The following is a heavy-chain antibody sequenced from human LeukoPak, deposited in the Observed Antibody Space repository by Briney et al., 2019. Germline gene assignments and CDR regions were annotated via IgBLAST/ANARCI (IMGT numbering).Heavy chain of an antibody. J-gene: IGHJ5*01. V-gene: IGHV4-34*01. Sequence: PSETLSLTCAVYGGSFSGYYWSWIRQPPGKGLEWIGEINHSGSTNYNPSLKSRVTISVDTSKNQFPLKLSSVTAADTAVYYCARGIWFGELTFGSWGQGTLVTVSS. CDR2: INHSGST. CDR1: GGSFSGYY. D-gene: IGHD3-10*01. CDR3: ARGIWFGELTFGS.